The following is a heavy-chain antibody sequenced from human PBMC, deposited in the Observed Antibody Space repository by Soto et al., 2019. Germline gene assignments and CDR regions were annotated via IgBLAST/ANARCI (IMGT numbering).Heavy chain of an antibody. D-gene: IGHD6-19*01. Sequence: QVQLQESGPGLVKPSQTLSLTCTVSGGSISSGGYYWSWIRQHPGKGLEWIGYIYYSGSTYYNPSRKTRVTISVDTSKNQCSLKLSSVTAADTAVYYCARDFTDSSGPTLGMGVWGQGTTVTVSS. J-gene: IGHJ6*02. CDR2: IYYSGST. CDR3: ARDFTDSSGPTLGMGV. CDR1: GGSISSGGYY. V-gene: IGHV4-31*03.